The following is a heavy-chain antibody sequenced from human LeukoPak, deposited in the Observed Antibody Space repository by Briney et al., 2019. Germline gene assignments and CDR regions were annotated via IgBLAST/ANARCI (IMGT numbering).Heavy chain of an antibody. D-gene: IGHD3-10*01. J-gene: IGHJ3*02. Sequence: SETLSLTCTVSGDSISSSSSYWGWIRQPPGEGLEWIGSIYYSGSTYYNTSLKSRVTISVDTSKNQFSLRLNSVTAADTAVYYCARLFPLMVRGVSDAFDIWGQGTMVTVSS. CDR1: GDSISSSSSY. CDR2: IYYSGST. CDR3: ARLFPLMVRGVSDAFDI. V-gene: IGHV4-39*01.